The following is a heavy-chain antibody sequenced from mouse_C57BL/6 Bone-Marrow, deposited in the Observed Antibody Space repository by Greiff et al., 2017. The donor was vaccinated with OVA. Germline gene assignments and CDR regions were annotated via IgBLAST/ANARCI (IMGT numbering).Heavy chain of an antibody. CDR1: GFTFSSYA. J-gene: IGHJ4*01. CDR3: AREAYYGSSYGAMDY. V-gene: IGHV5-4*01. Sequence: VESGGGLVKPGGSLKLSCAASGFTFSSYAMSWVRQTPEKRLEWVATISDGGSYTYYPDNVKGRFTISRDNAKNNLYLQMSHLKSEDTAMYYCAREAYYGSSYGAMDYWGQGTSVTVSS. CDR2: ISDGGSYT. D-gene: IGHD1-1*01.